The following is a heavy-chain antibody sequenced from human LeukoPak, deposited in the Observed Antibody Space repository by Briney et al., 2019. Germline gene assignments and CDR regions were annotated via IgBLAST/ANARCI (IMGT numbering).Heavy chain of an antibody. D-gene: IGHD2-8*01. Sequence: GSSVKASCKASGYTFTSYAMHWVRQAPGQRLEWMGWINAGNGNTKYSQKFQGRVTITRDTSASTAYMELSSLRSEDTAVYYCARSSRVYNWFDPWGQGTLVTVSS. J-gene: IGHJ5*02. CDR1: GYTFTSYA. V-gene: IGHV1-3*01. CDR2: INAGNGNT. CDR3: ARSSRVYNWFDP.